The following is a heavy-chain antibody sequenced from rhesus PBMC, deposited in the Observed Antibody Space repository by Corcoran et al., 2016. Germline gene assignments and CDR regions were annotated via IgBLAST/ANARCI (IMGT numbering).Heavy chain of an antibody. CDR2: IRNKLNNDET. CDR3: ARDVEYYNIWTGYSFFDY. Sequence: EVQLVESGGGLVQPGGSLRLSCAASGFTFSSSAMHWVRQASGKGLEWVCRIRNKLNNDETGYAPSVKGRFTISSDDAKNTAYLQMNSLKTEDTAVYYCARDVEYYNIWTGYSFFDYWGQGVLVTVSS. D-gene: IGHD3-3*01. CDR1: GFTFSSSA. V-gene: IGHV3-118*01. J-gene: IGHJ4*01.